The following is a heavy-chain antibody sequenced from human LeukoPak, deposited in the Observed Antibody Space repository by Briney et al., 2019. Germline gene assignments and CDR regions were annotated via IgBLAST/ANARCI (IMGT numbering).Heavy chain of an antibody. V-gene: IGHV4-39*07. D-gene: IGHD1-26*01. Sequence: PSETLSLTCTVSGGSVSSSSYYWGWIRQPPGKGLEWIGEINHSGSTNYNPSLKSRVTISVDTSKNQFSLKLSSVTAADTAVYYCARDLIVGATYDWFDPWGQGTLVTVSS. CDR3: ARDLIVGATYDWFDP. CDR1: GGSVSSSSYY. CDR2: INHSGST. J-gene: IGHJ5*02.